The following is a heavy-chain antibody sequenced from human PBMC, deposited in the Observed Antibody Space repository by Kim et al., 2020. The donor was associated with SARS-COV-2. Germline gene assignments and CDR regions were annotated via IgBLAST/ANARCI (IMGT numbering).Heavy chain of an antibody. CDR2: ISGSGGST. Sequence: GGSLRLSCAASGFTFSSYAMSWVRQAPGKGLEWVSAISGSGGSTYYADSVKGRFTISRDNSKNTLYLQMNSLRAEDTAVYYCAKGTKGYSSGPLEGMDVWGQGTTVTVSS. D-gene: IGHD6-19*01. CDR1: GFTFSSYA. CDR3: AKGTKGYSSGPLEGMDV. J-gene: IGHJ6*02. V-gene: IGHV3-23*01.